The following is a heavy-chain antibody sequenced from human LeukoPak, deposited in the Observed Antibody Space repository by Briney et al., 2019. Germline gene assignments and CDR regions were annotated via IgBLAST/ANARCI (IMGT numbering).Heavy chain of an antibody. V-gene: IGHV4-59*08. CDR3: ASQYYDSSGYSPDY. Sequence: PSETLSLTCTVSGGSISSNYWSWIRQPPGKGLEWIGYIYSSGSTNYNPSLKSRVTISVDTSKNQFSLKLSSVTAADTAVYYCASQYYDSSGYSPDYWGQGTLVTVSS. D-gene: IGHD3-22*01. J-gene: IGHJ4*02. CDR1: GGSISSNY. CDR2: IYSSGST.